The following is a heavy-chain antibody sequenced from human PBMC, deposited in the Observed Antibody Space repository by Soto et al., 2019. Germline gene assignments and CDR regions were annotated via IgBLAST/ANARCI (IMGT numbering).Heavy chain of an antibody. CDR2: IDPSDSYT. CDR3: ARGDTAIVRKGVDG. J-gene: IGHJ6*01. D-gene: IGHD5-18*01. Sequence: PGESLKISCEGSGYTFTSYYITWARQLPGKGLEWMGRIDPSDSYTTYNPSFEGHVTISADKSIRTAYLQWTSLEASDTAMYYCARGDTAIVRKGVDGWGRGTPVTIYS. V-gene: IGHV5-10-1*01. CDR1: GYTFTSYY.